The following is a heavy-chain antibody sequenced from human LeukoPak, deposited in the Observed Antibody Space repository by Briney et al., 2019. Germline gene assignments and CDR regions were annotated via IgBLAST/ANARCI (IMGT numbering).Heavy chain of an antibody. Sequence: ASVKVSCKASGGTFSSYAISWVRQAPGQGLEWMGGIIPIFGTASYAQKFQGRVTITADESTSTAYMELSSLRSEDTAVCYCARDVGGDFWSGFHYFDYWGQGTLVTVSS. D-gene: IGHD3-3*01. V-gene: IGHV1-69*13. J-gene: IGHJ4*02. CDR1: GGTFSSYA. CDR3: ARDVGGDFWSGFHYFDY. CDR2: IIPIFGTA.